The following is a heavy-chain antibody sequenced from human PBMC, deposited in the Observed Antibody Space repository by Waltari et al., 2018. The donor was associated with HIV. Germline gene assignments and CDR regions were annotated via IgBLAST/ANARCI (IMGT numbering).Heavy chain of an antibody. D-gene: IGHD5-12*01. CDR1: GFTFSSYA. J-gene: IGHJ6*02. V-gene: IGHV3-23*01. CDR3: AKDPMDIVATINYYGMDV. Sequence: EVQLLESGGGLVQPGGSLRLSCAASGFTFSSYAMSWVRQAPGKGIEWVAAIRRSGSSTHNPDYGKRRFTISRNNSKNTLYLQMNSLRGEETAVYYCAKDPMDIVATINYYGMDVWGQGTTVTVSS. CDR2: IRRSGSST.